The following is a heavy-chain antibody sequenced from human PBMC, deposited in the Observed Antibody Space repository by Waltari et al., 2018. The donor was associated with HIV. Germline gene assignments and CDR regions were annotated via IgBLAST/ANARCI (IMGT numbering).Heavy chain of an antibody. V-gene: IGHV1-8*01. CDR1: GYSFTSYD. Sequence: QVQLVQSGAEVKKPGASVKVSCKASGYSFTSYDINWVRQATEEGRGWMGWIKPNSGNTGYEQKFQGRFTMNMNTSISTAYMELSILRSEDTAGYYCARGVRYCSGGSCYVAWFDPWGQGTLVTVSS. J-gene: IGHJ5*02. CDR2: IKPNSGNT. CDR3: ARGVRYCSGGSCYVAWFDP. D-gene: IGHD2-15*01.